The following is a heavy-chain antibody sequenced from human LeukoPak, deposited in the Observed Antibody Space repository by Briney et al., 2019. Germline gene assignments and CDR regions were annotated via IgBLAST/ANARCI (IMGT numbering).Heavy chain of an antibody. CDR2: INPSGGTT. V-gene: IGHV1-46*01. D-gene: IGHD2-2*01. CDR3: ARGHIVVVPAALSP. Sequence: ASVKVSCKPSGYTSSTYYMHWVRQAPGQGLEWMGIINPSGGTTSYAQKLQGRVTMTTDTSTSTAYMELRSLRSDDTAVYYCARGHIVVVPAALSPWGQGTLVTVSS. CDR1: GYTSSTYY. J-gene: IGHJ5*02.